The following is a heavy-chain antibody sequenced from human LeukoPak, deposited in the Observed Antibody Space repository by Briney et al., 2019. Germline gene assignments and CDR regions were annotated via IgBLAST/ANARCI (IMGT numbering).Heavy chain of an antibody. J-gene: IGHJ3*01. Sequence: GGSLRLSCAASGFNFNDAAMTWVRQAPGKGLEWVSLIASSGRNTYYTDSVRGRFTISRDNSKKTLSLQMNSLRVEDTAIYYCAKDIQLSAWGLGTMITVSS. CDR1: GFNFNDAA. V-gene: IGHV3-23*01. CDR3: AKDIQLSA. CDR2: IASSGRNT. D-gene: IGHD5-24*01.